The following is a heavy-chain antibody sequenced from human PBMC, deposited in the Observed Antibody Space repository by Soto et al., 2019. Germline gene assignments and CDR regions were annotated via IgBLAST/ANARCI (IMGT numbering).Heavy chain of an antibody. CDR1: GFTFSSYA. D-gene: IGHD3-10*01. Sequence: EVQLLESGGGLVQPGGSLRLSCAASGFTFSSYAMSWVRQAPGKGLEWVSAISGSGGTTYYADSVKGRFTVSRDNSKNTPYLQMNSLKADDTAAYYCAKDAITMVRGYFDYWGQETLVTVSS. CDR3: AKDAITMVRGYFDY. J-gene: IGHJ4*02. CDR2: ISGSGGTT. V-gene: IGHV3-23*01.